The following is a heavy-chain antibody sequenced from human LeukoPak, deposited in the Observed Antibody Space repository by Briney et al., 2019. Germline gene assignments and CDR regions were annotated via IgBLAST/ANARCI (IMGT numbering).Heavy chain of an antibody. Sequence: GSVKVSCKASGYTFTSYDINWVRQAAGQGLEWMGWMNPNSGNTGYAQKFQGRVTMTRNTSISTAYMELSSLRFEDTAVYYCARHTQYSNYVESRAYYYGMDVWGQGTTVTVSS. J-gene: IGHJ6*02. CDR1: GYTFTSYD. CDR3: ARHTQYSNYVESRAYYYGMDV. CDR2: MNPNSGNT. D-gene: IGHD4-11*01. V-gene: IGHV1-8*01.